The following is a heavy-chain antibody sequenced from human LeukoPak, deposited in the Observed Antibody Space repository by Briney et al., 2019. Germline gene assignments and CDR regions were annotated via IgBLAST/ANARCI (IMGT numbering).Heavy chain of an antibody. CDR3: ARAGSYRFDY. Sequence: GGSLRLSCAASGFTFSSSWLHWVRQAPGEGLVWVSRMNGDGSSTDYADSVKGRFTISRDNAKNTLYLQMKSLGAEDTAVYYCARAGSYRFDYWGQGTLVTVSS. CDR1: GFTFSSSW. V-gene: IGHV3-74*01. J-gene: IGHJ4*02. CDR2: MNGDGSST. D-gene: IGHD1-26*01.